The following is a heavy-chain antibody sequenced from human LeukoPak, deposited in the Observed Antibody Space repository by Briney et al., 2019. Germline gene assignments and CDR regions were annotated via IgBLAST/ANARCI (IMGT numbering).Heavy chain of an antibody. CDR3: AKDRGPIVGVVTAFND. CDR2: ISWDSGGI. J-gene: IGHJ4*02. Sequence: GGSLRLSCAASGFTFYEYAMHRVRHAPGKGLEWVSGISWDSGGIGYADSVKGRFTSARDNAKNSLYLQMNSLRAEDTALYYCAKDRGPIVGVVTAFNDWGQGSLVTVSS. CDR1: GFTFYEYA. V-gene: IGHV3-9*01. D-gene: IGHD3-3*01.